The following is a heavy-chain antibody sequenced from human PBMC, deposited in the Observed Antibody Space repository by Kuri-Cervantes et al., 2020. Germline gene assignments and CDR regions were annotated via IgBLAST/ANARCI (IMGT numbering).Heavy chain of an antibody. CDR2: ISKTADTT. Sequence: GESLKISCAPSGFDFSANPMSWVRQAPGKGLEWVSRISKTADTTYYTDSVKGRFTVSRDNSKNTLSLQMTSLRAEDTAVYYCARAWQWVVSWGQGTLVTVSS. CDR1: GFDFSANP. J-gene: IGHJ5*02. D-gene: IGHD6-19*01. CDR3: ARAWQWVVS. V-gene: IGHV3-23*01.